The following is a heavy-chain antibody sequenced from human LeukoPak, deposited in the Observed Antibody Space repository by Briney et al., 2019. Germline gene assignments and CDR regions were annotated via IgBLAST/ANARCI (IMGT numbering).Heavy chain of an antibody. D-gene: IGHD6-6*01. CDR2: IIPIFGTA. Sequence: GASAKVSCKASGGTFSSYAISWVRQAPGQGLECMGGIIPIFGTANYAQKFQGGVTRTTGESTSTASMELSSLRSEDPAVYYCARDGQLPRAGPNYYYYVDVWGKGTTVTVSS. CDR1: GGTFSSYA. J-gene: IGHJ6*03. CDR3: ARDGQLPRAGPNYYYYVDV. V-gene: IGHV1-69*05.